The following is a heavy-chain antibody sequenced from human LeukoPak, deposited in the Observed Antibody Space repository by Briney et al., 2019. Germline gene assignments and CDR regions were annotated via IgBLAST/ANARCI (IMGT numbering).Heavy chain of an antibody. CDR2: INPSGGSA. D-gene: IGHD2-2*01. CDR3: ARSSTRGSDY. Sequence: VASVKVSCKASGYTFTSYYMHWVRQAPGQGLEWMGIINPSGGSAKNAQKFQGRVTMTRDTSTSTVYMELSSLRSEDTAVYYCARSSTRGSDYWGQGTLVTVSS. V-gene: IGHV1-46*01. CDR1: GYTFTSYY. J-gene: IGHJ4*02.